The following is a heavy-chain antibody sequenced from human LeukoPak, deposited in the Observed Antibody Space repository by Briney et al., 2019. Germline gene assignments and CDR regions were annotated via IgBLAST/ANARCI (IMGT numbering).Heavy chain of an antibody. J-gene: IGHJ6*02. CDR2: ISSNGDRT. V-gene: IGHV3-64D*06. Sequence: PGGSLRLSCSASGFIFSTYAMHWVRQAPGKGLEYVSGISSNGDRTYYADAVEGRFTISRDNSKNTVYLQMSSLRAEDTAVYYCVKLYYYGSGSYDRWGQGTTVTVSS. CDR1: GFIFSTYA. D-gene: IGHD3-10*01. CDR3: VKLYYYGSGSYDR.